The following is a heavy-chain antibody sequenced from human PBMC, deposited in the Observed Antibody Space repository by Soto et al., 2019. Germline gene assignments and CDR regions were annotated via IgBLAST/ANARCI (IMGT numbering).Heavy chain of an antibody. J-gene: IGHJ6*02. CDR1: GFTFSNAW. V-gene: IGHV3-15*07. CDR3: TTVDSSASWRRYYCYRIDV. Sequence: EVQLVESGGGLVKPGGSLRLSCAASGFTFSNAWMNWVRQAPGKGLEWVGRIKSKTDGGTTDYAAPVKGRFTISREHSSDTRNLQMHSMKGEDTAVYYCTTVDSSASWRRYYCYRIDVWGQGTTVPVSS. D-gene: IGHD6-6*01. CDR2: IKSKTDGGTT.